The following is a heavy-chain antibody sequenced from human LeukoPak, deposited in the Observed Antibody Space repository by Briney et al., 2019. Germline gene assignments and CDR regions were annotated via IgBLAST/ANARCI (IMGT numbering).Heavy chain of an antibody. Sequence: PSEALSLTCAVYGGSSSGYYWSWIRQPPGKGLEWIGEINHSGSTNYNPSLKSRVTISVDTSKNQFSLKLSSVTAADTAVYYCARRNIVVVPAARYYYYYGMDVWGQGTTVTVSS. CDR2: INHSGST. CDR1: GGSSSGYY. J-gene: IGHJ6*02. D-gene: IGHD2-2*01. CDR3: ARRNIVVVPAARYYYYYGMDV. V-gene: IGHV4-34*01.